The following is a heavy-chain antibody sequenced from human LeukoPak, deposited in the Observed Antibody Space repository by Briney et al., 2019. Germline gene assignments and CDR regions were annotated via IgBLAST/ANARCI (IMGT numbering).Heavy chain of an antibody. V-gene: IGHV3-30*18. CDR3: AKGDSSGAFDY. Sequence: GRSLRLSCQASGFTFRNYGMHGVRQAPGKGLEWVAVFLYDGSNQYYADSVKGRFTISRDQSKNTLSLQMNSLRTEDTAVYYCAKGDSSGAFDYWGQGTLVTVSS. CDR2: FLYDGSNQ. J-gene: IGHJ4*02. CDR1: GFTFRNYG. D-gene: IGHD6-19*01.